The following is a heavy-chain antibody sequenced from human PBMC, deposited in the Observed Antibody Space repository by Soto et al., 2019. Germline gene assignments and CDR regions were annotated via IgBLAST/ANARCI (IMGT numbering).Heavy chain of an antibody. CDR2: IYYNGNT. V-gene: IGHV3-53*01. CDR1: GFTVSNNH. Sequence: QLVESGGGLIQPGGSLRLSCAASGFTVSNNHMTWVRQAPGRGPEWVSTIYYNGNTFYADSVKGRFTISRDNSRNMLYLQMNSLRAEDTALYYCATGGDTAKDGYWGQGTLVTVSS. D-gene: IGHD5-18*01. CDR3: ATGGDTAKDGY. J-gene: IGHJ4*02.